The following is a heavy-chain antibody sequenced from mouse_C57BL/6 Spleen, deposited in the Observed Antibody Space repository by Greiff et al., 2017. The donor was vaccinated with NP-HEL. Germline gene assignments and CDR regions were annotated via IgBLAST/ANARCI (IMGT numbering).Heavy chain of an antibody. CDR3: ARLMVTTPYYFDY. J-gene: IGHJ2*01. D-gene: IGHD2-3*01. Sequence: EVHLVESGPGLVKPSQSLSLTCSVTGYSITSGYYWNWIRQFPGNILEWMGFISYDGSNNYNPPFKNRISLTRDTSKNQFFLKLNSVTTEDTATYYCARLMVTTPYYFDYWGQGTTLTVSS. V-gene: IGHV3-6*01. CDR1: GYSITSGYY. CDR2: ISYDGSN.